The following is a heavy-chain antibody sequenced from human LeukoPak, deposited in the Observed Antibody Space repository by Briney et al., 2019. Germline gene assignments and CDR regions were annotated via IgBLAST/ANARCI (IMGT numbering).Heavy chain of an antibody. V-gene: IGHV4-4*02. CDR2: IYHSGST. D-gene: IGHD6-6*01. CDR3: ATPSSSDHAFDI. CDR1: GGSISSSNW. J-gene: IGHJ3*02. Sequence: SGTLSLTCAVSGGSISSSNWWSWVRQPPGKGLEWIGQIYHSGSTNYNPSLKSRVTISVDRSKNQFSLKLSSVTAADTAVYYCATPSSSDHAFDIWGQGTMVTVSS.